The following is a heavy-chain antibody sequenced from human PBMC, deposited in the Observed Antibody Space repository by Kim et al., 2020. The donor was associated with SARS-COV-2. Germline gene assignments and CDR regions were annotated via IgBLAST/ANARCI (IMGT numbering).Heavy chain of an antibody. CDR3: TRVSSDYGYYYFDY. J-gene: IGHJ4*02. V-gene: IGHV3-74*01. D-gene: IGHD4-17*01. Sequence: ADAVRARYTLSSDNATNTLYLQMSSLGAEDTSVYYCTRVSSDYGYYYFDYWGQGTLVTVSS.